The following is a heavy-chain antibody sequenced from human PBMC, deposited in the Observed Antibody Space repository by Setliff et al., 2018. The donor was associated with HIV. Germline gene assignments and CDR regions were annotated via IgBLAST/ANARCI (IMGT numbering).Heavy chain of an antibody. CDR3: HSGYDTEEQSYFDY. CDR2: VNRDGSST. V-gene: IGHV3-74*01. Sequence: GGSLRLSCAASGFILSTYSMNWVRQAPGKGLVWVSRVNRDGSSTTYADSVKDRFTISRDNAKNTLYLQMNSLRAEDTGVYYCHSGYDTEEQSYFDYWGQGALVTVSS. D-gene: IGHD5-12*01. J-gene: IGHJ4*02. CDR1: GFILSTYS.